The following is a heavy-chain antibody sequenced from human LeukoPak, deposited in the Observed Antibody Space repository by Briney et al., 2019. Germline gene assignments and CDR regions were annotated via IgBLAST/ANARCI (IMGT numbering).Heavy chain of an antibody. J-gene: IGHJ6*02. CDR1: GYTFTSYD. CDR2: MNPNSGNT. D-gene: IGHD1-26*01. CDR3: ARGVPRGSYRRDYYYYGMDV. V-gene: IGHV1-8*01. Sequence: GASVKVSCKASGYTFTSYDINWVRQATGQGLEWMGWMNPNSGNTGYAQKFQGRVTMTRNTSISTAYMELSSLRSEDTAVYYCARGVPRGSYRRDYYYYGMDVWGQGTTVTVSS.